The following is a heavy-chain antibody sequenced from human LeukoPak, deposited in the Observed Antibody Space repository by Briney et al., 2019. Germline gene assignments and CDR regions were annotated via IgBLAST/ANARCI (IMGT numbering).Heavy chain of an antibody. CDR3: AGGARRQQPFDY. J-gene: IGHJ4*02. CDR2: IYSGGST. CDR1: EFTVSSNY. D-gene: IGHD6-13*01. V-gene: IGHV3-66*01. Sequence: GGSLRLSCAASEFTVSSNYMNWVRQAPGKGLEWVSVIYSGGSTYYADSVKGRLTISRDNSKNTLYLQMNSLRAEDTAVYYCAGGARRQQPFDYWGQGTLVTVSP.